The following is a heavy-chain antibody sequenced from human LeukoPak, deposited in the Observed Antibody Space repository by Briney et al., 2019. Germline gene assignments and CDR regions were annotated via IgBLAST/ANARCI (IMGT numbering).Heavy chain of an antibody. D-gene: IGHD5-24*01. CDR1: GGSISSSSYY. CDR3: ARQFANYMAY. V-gene: IGHV4-39*01. CDR2: IYYSGST. J-gene: IGHJ4*02. Sequence: TSETLSLTCTVSGGSISSSSYYWGWIRQPPGKGLEWIGSIYYSGSTYYNPSLKSRVTISVDTSKNQFSLKLSSVTAADTAVYYCARQFANYMAYWGQGTLVTVSS.